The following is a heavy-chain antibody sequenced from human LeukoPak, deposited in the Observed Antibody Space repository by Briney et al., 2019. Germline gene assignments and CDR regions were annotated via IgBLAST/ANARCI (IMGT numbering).Heavy chain of an antibody. CDR2: ITSSSSDI. CDR1: GFTFSTYS. V-gene: IGHV3-21*04. D-gene: IGHD3-10*01. Sequence: GGSLRLSCAASGFTFSTYSMNWVRQAPGKGLEWVSSITSSSSDIYYADSLKGRFTISRDNAKNSLYLQMNSLKTEDTAVYYCARSYGSGTYPFDYWGQGTLVTVSS. J-gene: IGHJ4*02. CDR3: ARSYGSGTYPFDY.